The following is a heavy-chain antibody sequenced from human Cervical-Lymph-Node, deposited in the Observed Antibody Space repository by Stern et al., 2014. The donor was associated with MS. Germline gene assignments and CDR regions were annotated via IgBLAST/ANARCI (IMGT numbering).Heavy chain of an antibody. V-gene: IGHV1-46*01. Sequence: VQLVESGAEVKKPGASVKVSCKASGYTFTSYYMHWVRQAPGQGLEWMGIINASGGSTRYAQKFQGRVTMTRDTSTSTVYMELSSLRSEDTAVYYCARVGGYGASLDYWAQGPLVTFSS. J-gene: IGHJ4*02. D-gene: IGHD4-17*01. CDR3: ARVGGYGASLDY. CDR2: INASGGST. CDR1: GYTFTSYY.